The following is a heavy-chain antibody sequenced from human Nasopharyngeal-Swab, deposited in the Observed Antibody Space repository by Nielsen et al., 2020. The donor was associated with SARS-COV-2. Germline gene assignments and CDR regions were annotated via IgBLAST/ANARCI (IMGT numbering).Heavy chain of an antibody. Sequence: SETLSLTCTGSGGSLSTSSYYWGWLRQPPGKGLERIGSFYYSGSTYYNPSLKSRITISVDTSKNQFSLKLSSVTAADTAVYYCAGRYCSGGSCSGVQEGDVFDIWGPGTMVTVSS. CDR2: FYYSGST. CDR3: AGRYCSGGSCSGVQEGDVFDI. J-gene: IGHJ3*02. V-gene: IGHV4-39*01. CDR1: GGSLSTSSYY. D-gene: IGHD2-15*01.